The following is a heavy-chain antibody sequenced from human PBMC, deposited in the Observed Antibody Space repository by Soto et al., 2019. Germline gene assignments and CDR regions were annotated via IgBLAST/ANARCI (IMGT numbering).Heavy chain of an antibody. CDR1: GYTFSSYD. CDR3: AREWEQGFCFDH. V-gene: IGHV1-8*01. J-gene: IGHJ4*02. Sequence: QVQLLQSGAEVKKPGASVKVSCKTSGYTFSSYDINWVRQAAGQGLEWMGWMNPNSGDTAYAQKFQGRVTMTRNTSISTAHMALSSLTSEHTAVYYCAREWEQGFCFDHWGQGTAVTVSS. CDR2: MNPNSGDT. D-gene: IGHD1-1*01.